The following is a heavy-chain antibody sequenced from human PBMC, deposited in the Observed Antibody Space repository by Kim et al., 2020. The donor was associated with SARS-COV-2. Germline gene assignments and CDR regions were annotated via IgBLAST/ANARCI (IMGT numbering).Heavy chain of an antibody. D-gene: IGHD4-17*01. CDR1: GGSISSSSYY. CDR2: IYYSGST. Sequence: SETLSLTCTVSGGSISSSSYYWGWIRQPPGKGLEWIGSIYYSGSTYYNPSLKSRDTISVDTSKNQFSLKLSSVTAADTAVYYCARIHYGDYLDYWGQGTLVTVSS. V-gene: IGHV4-39*01. CDR3: ARIHYGDYLDY. J-gene: IGHJ4*02.